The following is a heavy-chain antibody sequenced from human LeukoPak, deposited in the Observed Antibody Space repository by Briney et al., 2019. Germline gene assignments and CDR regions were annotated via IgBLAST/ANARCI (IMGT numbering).Heavy chain of an antibody. V-gene: IGHV1-18*01. Sequence: ASVKVSCTASGYTFTSYGISCVRQTPGQGVECMGWVSAFNGNTNYAQKLQGRVTMTTDTSTSTVYMELRSVRSDDTGVYYCAREGRYCSSTSCLTLVYWGQGTLVTVS. CDR3: AREGRYCSSTSCLTLVY. CDR2: VSAFNGNT. J-gene: IGHJ4*02. CDR1: GYTFTSYG. D-gene: IGHD2-2*01.